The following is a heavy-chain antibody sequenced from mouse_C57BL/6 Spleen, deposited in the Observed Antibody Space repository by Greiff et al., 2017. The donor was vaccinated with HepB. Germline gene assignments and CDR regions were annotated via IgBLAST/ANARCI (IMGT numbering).Heavy chain of an antibody. Sequence: VQLQQSGPELVKPGASVKISCKASGYAFSSSWMNWVKQRPGKGLEWIGRIYPGDRDTNYNGKFKGKATLTADKSSSTAYMQLSSLTSEDSAVYFCARVAWSSGYPYYAMDYWGQGTSVTVSS. J-gene: IGHJ4*01. CDR3: ARVAWSSGYPYYAMDY. V-gene: IGHV1-82*01. CDR2: IYPGDRDT. CDR1: GYAFSSSW. D-gene: IGHD3-2*02.